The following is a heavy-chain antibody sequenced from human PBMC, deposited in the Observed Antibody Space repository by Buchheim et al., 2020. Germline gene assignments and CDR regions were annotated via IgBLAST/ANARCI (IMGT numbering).Heavy chain of an antibody. CDR2: ISGSGGST. D-gene: IGHD3-22*01. Sequence: EVQLLESGGGLVQPGGSLRLSCAASGFTFSSYAMSWVRQAPGKGLEWVSAISGSGGSTYYADSVKGRFTISRDNSKNTLYLQMNSLRAEDTAVYYCAKDFGWEYYYDSSGYGTYFDYWGQGTL. V-gene: IGHV3-23*01. CDR1: GFTFSSYA. J-gene: IGHJ4*02. CDR3: AKDFGWEYYYDSSGYGTYFDY.